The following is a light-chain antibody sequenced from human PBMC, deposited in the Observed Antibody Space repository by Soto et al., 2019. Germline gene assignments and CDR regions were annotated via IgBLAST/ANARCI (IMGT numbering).Light chain of an antibody. J-gene: IGLJ2*01. V-gene: IGLV1-47*01. Sequence: QSVLTQPPSASGTPGQRVTISCSGSSSNIGSNYVYWYQQLPGTATKLLIYRNSQRPSGVPDRFSGSKSGTSASLAISGLRSEDEADYYCAAWDDSLSGVVFGGWTKLTVL. CDR1: SSNIGSNY. CDR3: AAWDDSLSGVV. CDR2: RNS.